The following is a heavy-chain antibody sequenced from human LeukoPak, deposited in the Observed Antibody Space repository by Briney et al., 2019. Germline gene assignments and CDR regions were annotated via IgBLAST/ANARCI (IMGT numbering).Heavy chain of an antibody. CDR3: ARVLVGDYVGFYDY. J-gene: IGHJ4*02. D-gene: IGHD4-17*01. CDR1: GFAFNIYG. Sequence: GGSLRLSCAASGFAFNIYGMNWVRQAAGKGLEWVSSISSSSKYIYYADSVKGRFTISRDNAKNSLYLQMNSLRAEDTAVYYCARVLVGDYVGFYDYWGQGTLVTVSS. CDR2: ISSSSKYI. V-gene: IGHV3-21*01.